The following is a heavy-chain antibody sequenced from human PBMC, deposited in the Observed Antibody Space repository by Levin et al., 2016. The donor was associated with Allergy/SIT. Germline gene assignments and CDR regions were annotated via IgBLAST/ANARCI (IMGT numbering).Heavy chain of an antibody. V-gene: IGHV1-18*01. CDR1: GYTFTSYG. J-gene: IGHJ4*02. D-gene: IGHD3-3*01. CDR2: ISPYNGNT. CDR3: ARDRTIITIFGVITPVSN. Sequence: ASVKVSCKASGYTFTSYGISWVRQAPGQGLEWMGWISPYNGNTDYAQNLQGRVIMTTDTSTSTAYMELRSLRSDDTAVYYCARDRTIITIFGVITPVSNWGQGTLVSVSS.